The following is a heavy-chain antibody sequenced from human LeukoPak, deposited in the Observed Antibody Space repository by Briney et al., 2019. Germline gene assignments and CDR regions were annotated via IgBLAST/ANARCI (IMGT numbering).Heavy chain of an antibody. CDR2: IYSGGST. CDR1: LFTVISNY. V-gene: IGHV3-53*01. Sequence: PGGSLRLSCAPSLFTVISNYMSWVRQGPGKGLEWVSLIYSGGSTYYADSVKGRFAISRDNSKNTLYFKMKSLRAEDTAVYYCARERGVGGSGTLDYWGQGTLVAVSS. CDR3: ARERGVGGSGTLDY. D-gene: IGHD3-10*01. J-gene: IGHJ4*02.